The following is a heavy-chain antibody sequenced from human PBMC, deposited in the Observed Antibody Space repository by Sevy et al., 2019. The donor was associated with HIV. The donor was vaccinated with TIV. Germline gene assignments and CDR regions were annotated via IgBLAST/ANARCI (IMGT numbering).Heavy chain of an antibody. CDR1: GFVFDDYA. CDR3: STRNAYDKSG. Sequence: GGSLRLSCTGSGFVFDDYAMSWCRQAPGKGLEWLGFIRNKAFGGTAEYAASVKGRFTISRDYSKSIAYLEMNRLKIEDTAVYYCSTRNAYDKSGWGQGTLVTVSS. V-gene: IGHV3-49*03. J-gene: IGHJ4*02. CDR2: IRNKAFGGTA. D-gene: IGHD3-22*01.